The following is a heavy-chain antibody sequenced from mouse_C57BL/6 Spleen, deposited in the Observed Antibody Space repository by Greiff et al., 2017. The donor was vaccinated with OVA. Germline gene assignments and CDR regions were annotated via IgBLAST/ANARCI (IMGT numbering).Heavy chain of an antibody. CDR2: INPSSGYT. CDR1: GYTFTSYW. J-gene: IGHJ2*01. CDR3: AIYYYGSSYYFDY. D-gene: IGHD1-1*01. V-gene: IGHV1-7*01. Sequence: VQLQQSGAELAKPGASVKLSCKASGYTFTSYWMHWVKQRPGQGLEWIGYINPSSGYTKYNQKFKDKATLTADKSSSTAYMQLSSLTYEDSAVYYCAIYYYGSSYYFDYWGQGTTLTVSS.